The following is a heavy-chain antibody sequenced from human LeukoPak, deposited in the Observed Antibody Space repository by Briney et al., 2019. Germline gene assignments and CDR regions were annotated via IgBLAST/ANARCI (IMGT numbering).Heavy chain of an antibody. Sequence: GGSLRLSCVASGFTFSSYAMSWVRQAPGKGLEWVSAISGSGGSTYYADSVKGRFTISRDNSKNTLYLQMNSLRAEDTAVYYCAKLIAAAGTSWFDPWGQGTLVTVSS. D-gene: IGHD6-13*01. V-gene: IGHV3-23*01. CDR3: AKLIAAAGTSWFDP. CDR2: ISGSGGST. CDR1: GFTFSSYA. J-gene: IGHJ5*02.